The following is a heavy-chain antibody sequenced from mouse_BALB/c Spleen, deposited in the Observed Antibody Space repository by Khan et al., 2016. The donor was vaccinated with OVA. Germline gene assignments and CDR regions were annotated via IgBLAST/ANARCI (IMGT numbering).Heavy chain of an antibody. CDR3: ARGGFYAMDY. Sequence: QVQLKESGPGLVAPSQSLSITCTVSGFSLTTYGVHWVRQPPGKGLEWLVVIWSDGITTYNSALKSRLSISKDNSKRQVFLKMKSIQTDDTALYXCARGGFYAMDYWGQGTSVTVSS. V-gene: IGHV2-6*02. CDR2: IWSDGIT. J-gene: IGHJ4*01. CDR1: GFSLTTYG.